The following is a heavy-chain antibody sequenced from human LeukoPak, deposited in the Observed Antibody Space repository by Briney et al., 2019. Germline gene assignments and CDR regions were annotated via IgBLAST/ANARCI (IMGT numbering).Heavy chain of an antibody. D-gene: IGHD3-10*01. CDR1: GFTFSSYA. CDR2: ISGSGGST. V-gene: IGHV3-23*01. Sequence: PGGSLRLSCAASGFTFSSYAMSWVRQAPGKGLEWVSAISGSGGSTYYADSVKCRFTISRDNSKNTLYLQMNSLRAEDTAVYYCAKEVLLWFGELPDAFDIWGQGTMVTVSS. CDR3: AKEVLLWFGELPDAFDI. J-gene: IGHJ3*02.